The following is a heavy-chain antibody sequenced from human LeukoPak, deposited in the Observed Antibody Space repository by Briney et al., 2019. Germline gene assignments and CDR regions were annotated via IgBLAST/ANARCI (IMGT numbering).Heavy chain of an antibody. V-gene: IGHV1-2*02. CDR3: AGQKDPRPIDY. CDR1: GYTFTDYY. Sequence: GASVKVSCKASGYTFTDYYIHWLRQAPGQGLEWLGWINPDSGTTSYEQRFKGRVTMTRATSISTAYIELNRLTFDDTAVYYCAGQKDPRPIDYWGQGTLITVSS. CDR2: INPDSGTT. J-gene: IGHJ4*02.